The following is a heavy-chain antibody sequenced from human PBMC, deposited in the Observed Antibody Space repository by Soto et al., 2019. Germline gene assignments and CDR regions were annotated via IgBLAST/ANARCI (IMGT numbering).Heavy chain of an antibody. Sequence: EEQLLESGGGLVQPGGSLRLSCAASGLTFSRYAMSWVRQAPGKGLEWVSIINPSGDITYYGYSVKVRFTISRDNSKNTVSLHMNSPRGQDTAVYYCAKSLRPSAMTIYPFAYRGQGALITSSP. CDR2: INPSGDIT. CDR1: GLTFSRYA. CDR3: AKSLRPSAMTIYPFAY. D-gene: IGHD3-3*01. J-gene: IGHJ4*02. V-gene: IGHV3-23*01.